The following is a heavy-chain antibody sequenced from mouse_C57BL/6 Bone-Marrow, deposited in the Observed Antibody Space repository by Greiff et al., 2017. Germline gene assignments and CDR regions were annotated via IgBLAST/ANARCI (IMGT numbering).Heavy chain of an antibody. J-gene: IGHJ4*01. V-gene: IGHV1-81*01. CDR3: ASSPYYYYGLYYAMDY. Sequence: VQLQQSGAELARPGASVKLSCKASGYTFTSYGISWVKQRTGQGLEWIGEIYPRSGNTYYNEKFKGKATLTADKSSSTAYMELRSLTSEDSAVYFCASSPYYYYGLYYAMDYWGQGTSVTVSS. CDR2: IYPRSGNT. CDR1: GYTFTSYG. D-gene: IGHD1-1*01.